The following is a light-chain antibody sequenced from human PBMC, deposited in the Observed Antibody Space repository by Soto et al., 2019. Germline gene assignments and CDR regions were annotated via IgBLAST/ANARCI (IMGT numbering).Light chain of an antibody. CDR2: SND. Sequence: QSVLTQPPSASGTPGQRVTISCSGSNSNIGSNTVNWYQQLIGTAPKLLIFSNDERPSGVPDRFSGSKSGTSASLAISGLQSDDEADYYCATWDDSLNGVVFGGGTKVTVL. CDR1: NSNIGSNT. J-gene: IGLJ2*01. CDR3: ATWDDSLNGVV. V-gene: IGLV1-44*01.